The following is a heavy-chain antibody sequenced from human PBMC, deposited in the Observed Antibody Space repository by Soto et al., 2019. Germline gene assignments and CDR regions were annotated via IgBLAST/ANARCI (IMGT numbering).Heavy chain of an antibody. CDR1: GFTFSSYG. J-gene: IGHJ4*02. V-gene: IGHV3-33*01. CDR2: IWYDGSNK. D-gene: IGHD2-15*01. Sequence: QVQLVESGGGVVQPGRSLRLSCAASGFTFSSYGMHWVRQAPGKGLEWVAVIWYDGSNKYYADSVKGRFTISRDNSKNTLYLQMNSLRAEDTAVYYCPRDRGYCSGGSCPYFDYWGQGTLVTVSS. CDR3: PRDRGYCSGGSCPYFDY.